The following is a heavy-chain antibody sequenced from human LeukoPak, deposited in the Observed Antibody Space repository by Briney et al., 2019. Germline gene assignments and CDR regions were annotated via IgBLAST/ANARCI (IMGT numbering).Heavy chain of an antibody. Sequence: ASVKVSRKASGYTFTSYGISWVRQAPGQGLEWMGIINPSGGSTSYAQKFQGRVTMTRDTSTSTVYMELSSLRSEDTAVYYCAREGDGYNYGPPLGNGMDVWGQGTTVTVSS. D-gene: IGHD5-24*01. CDR3: AREGDGYNYGPPLGNGMDV. V-gene: IGHV1-46*01. CDR2: INPSGGST. J-gene: IGHJ6*02. CDR1: GYTFTSYG.